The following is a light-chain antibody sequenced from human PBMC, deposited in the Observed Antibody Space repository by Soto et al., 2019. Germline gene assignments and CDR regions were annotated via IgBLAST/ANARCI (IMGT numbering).Light chain of an antibody. CDR2: GAS. CDR1: QSVSSSY. V-gene: IGKV3-20*01. J-gene: IGKJ5*01. Sequence: EIVLTQSPGTLSLSPGERATLSCRASQSVSSSYLAWYQQKPGQAPWLLIYGASRRASGVPDRFSGSGSGTDFTLTISGLEPEDFEVYYCQQYDSSPFTFGQGTRLEIK. CDR3: QQYDSSPFT.